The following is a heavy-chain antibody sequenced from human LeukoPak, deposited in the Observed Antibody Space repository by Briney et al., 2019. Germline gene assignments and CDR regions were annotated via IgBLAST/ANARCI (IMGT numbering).Heavy chain of an antibody. CDR2: IKSKTDGGTT. CDR3: TTYFYTVTNDAFDI. CDR1: GLTFSNAW. J-gene: IGHJ3*02. Sequence: PGGSLRLSCAASGLTFSNAWMSWVRQAPGKGLEWVGRIKSKTDGGTTDYAAPVKGRFTISRDDSKNTLYLQMNSLKTEDTAVYYCTTYFYTVTNDAFDIWGQGTMVTVSS. V-gene: IGHV3-15*01. D-gene: IGHD4-17*01.